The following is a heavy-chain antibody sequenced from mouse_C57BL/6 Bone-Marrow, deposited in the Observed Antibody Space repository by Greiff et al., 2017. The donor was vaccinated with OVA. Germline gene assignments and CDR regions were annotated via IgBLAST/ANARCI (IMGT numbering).Heavy chain of an antibody. V-gene: IGHV14-4*01. CDR2: IDPENGDT. Sequence: EVQLVESGAELVRPGASVKLSCTASGFNIKDDYMHWVKQRPEQGLEWIGWIDPENGDTEYASKFQGKATITADTSSNTAYLQLSSLTSEDTAVYYCSTVTLDYWGQGTTLTVSS. CDR1: GFNIKDDY. CDR3: STVTLDY. D-gene: IGHD2-1*01. J-gene: IGHJ2*01.